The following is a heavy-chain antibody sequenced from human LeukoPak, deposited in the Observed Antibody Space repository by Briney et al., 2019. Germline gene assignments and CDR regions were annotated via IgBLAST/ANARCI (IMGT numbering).Heavy chain of an antibody. V-gene: IGHV4-59*01. CDR3: ARVEDPPNYYYYYYMDV. Sequence: PSETLSLTCTVSGGSISSYYWSWIRQPPGKGLEWIGYIYYSGSTNYNPSLKSRVTISVDTSKNQFSLKLSSVTAADTAVYYCARVEDPPNYYYYYYMDVWGKGTTVTVSS. CDR1: GGSISSYY. D-gene: IGHD2-15*01. CDR2: IYYSGST. J-gene: IGHJ6*03.